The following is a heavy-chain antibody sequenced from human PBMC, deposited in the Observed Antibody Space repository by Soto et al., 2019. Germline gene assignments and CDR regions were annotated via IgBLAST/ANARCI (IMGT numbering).Heavy chain of an antibody. J-gene: IGHJ5*02. D-gene: IGHD4-17*01. CDR3: ARGRGATATLFRWFDP. CDR2: INHSGST. V-gene: IGHV4-34*01. CDR1: GGSFSGYY. Sequence: SETLSLTCAVYGGSFSGYYWSWIRQPPGKGLEWIGEINHSGSTNYNPSLKSRVTISVDTSKNQFSLKLSSVTAADTAVYYCARGRGATATLFRWFDPWGQGTLVTVSS.